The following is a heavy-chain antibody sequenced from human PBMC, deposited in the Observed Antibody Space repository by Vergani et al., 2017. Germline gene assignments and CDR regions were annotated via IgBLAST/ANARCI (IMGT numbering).Heavy chain of an antibody. CDR1: GGSISSYY. CDR2: IYYSGST. J-gene: IGHJ6*02. Sequence: QVQLQESGPGLVKPSETLSLTCTVSGGSISSYYWSWIRQPPGKGLEWIGYIYYSGSTNYNPSLESRVTISVDTSKNQFSLKLSSVTAADTAVYYCARVKHYYYGMDVWGQGTTVTVSS. V-gene: IGHV4-59*01. CDR3: ARVKHYYYGMDV.